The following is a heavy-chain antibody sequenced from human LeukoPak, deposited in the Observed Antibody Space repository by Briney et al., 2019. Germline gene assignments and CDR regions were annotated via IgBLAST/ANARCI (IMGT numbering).Heavy chain of an antibody. V-gene: IGHV3-53*04. J-gene: IGHJ6*02. Sequence: GGSLRLSCVVSGFTVSNNYMKWVRQAPGKGLEWVSTIYGGGSTYYADSVRGRFTISRHNSKNTLYLQMDSLRAEVTAVYYCAKSSGYSSSWYHYYYGMDVWGQGTTVTVSS. D-gene: IGHD6-13*01. CDR2: IYGGGST. CDR1: GFTVSNNY. CDR3: AKSSGYSSSWYHYYYGMDV.